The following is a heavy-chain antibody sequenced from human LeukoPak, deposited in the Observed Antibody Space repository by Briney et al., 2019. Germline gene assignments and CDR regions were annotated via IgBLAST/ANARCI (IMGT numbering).Heavy chain of an antibody. J-gene: IGHJ4*02. D-gene: IGHD6-19*01. Sequence: GESLKISCKGSGYSFASYWIGWVRQMPGKGLEWMGVIYPGDSDTRYSPSFQGQVTISADKSISTAYLHWSSLKASDTAMYYCAREEYRSGWFHDYWGQGTLVTVSS. CDR1: GYSFASYW. V-gene: IGHV5-51*01. CDR2: IYPGDSDT. CDR3: AREEYRSGWFHDY.